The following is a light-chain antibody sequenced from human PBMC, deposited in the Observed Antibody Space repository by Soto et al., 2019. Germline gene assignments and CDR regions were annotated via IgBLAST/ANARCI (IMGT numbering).Light chain of an antibody. CDR3: QSNDNGLSGSDV. V-gene: IGLV2-14*01. CDR1: SSDVGDNDY. Sequence: QSALTQPASVSESPGQSITISCTATSSDVGDNDYVSWYQQHPGKAPKLMIYEVSNRPLGVSNRFSGSKSGNTASLTISGLQAEDEADYYCQSNDNGLSGSDVFGTGTKLTVL. CDR2: EVS. J-gene: IGLJ1*01.